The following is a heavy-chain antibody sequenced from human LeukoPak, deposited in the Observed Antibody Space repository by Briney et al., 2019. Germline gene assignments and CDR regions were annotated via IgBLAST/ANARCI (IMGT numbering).Heavy chain of an antibody. D-gene: IGHD4-17*01. CDR3: ARGPTEYGDYGDY. V-gene: IGHV3-7*01. CDR2: IKEDGTEK. Sequence: GGSLRLSCAASRFTFKNYWMSWVRQAPGKGLEWVANIKEDGTEKYYVDSVKGRFTISRDNAKNTLSLQMNNLRAEDTAVYFCARGPTEYGDYGDYWGQGTLVTVSS. CDR1: RFTFKNYW. J-gene: IGHJ4*02.